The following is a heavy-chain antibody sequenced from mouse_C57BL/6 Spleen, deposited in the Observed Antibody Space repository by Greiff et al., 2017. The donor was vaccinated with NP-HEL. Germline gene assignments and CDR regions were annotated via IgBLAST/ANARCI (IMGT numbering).Heavy chain of an antibody. D-gene: IGHD2-3*01. J-gene: IGHJ4*01. V-gene: IGHV1-43*01. CDR3: ASYDGYYDYAMDY. Sequence: DVKLQESGPELVKPGASVKISCKASGYSFTGYYMHWVKQSSEKSLEWIGEINPSTGGTSYNQKFKGKATLTVDKSSSTAYMQLKSLTSEDSAVYYCASYDGYYDYAMDYWGQGTSVTVSS. CDR2: INPSTGGT. CDR1: GYSFTGYY.